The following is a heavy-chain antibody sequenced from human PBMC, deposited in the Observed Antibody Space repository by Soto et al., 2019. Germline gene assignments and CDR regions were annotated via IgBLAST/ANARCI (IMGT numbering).Heavy chain of an antibody. CDR2: INSDGSST. V-gene: IGHV3-74*01. Sequence: EVQLVESGGGLVQPGGSLRLSCAASGFTFSSYWMHWVRQAPGKGLVWVSRINSDGSSTSYGDSVKGRFTIARDNAKNTKYLSRNSLSAEGTAVYYCARGRKYSYGYTRGSYYYGMDVWGQGTTVTVSS. J-gene: IGHJ6*02. CDR3: ARGRKYSYGYTRGSYYYGMDV. D-gene: IGHD5-18*01. CDR1: GFTFSSYW.